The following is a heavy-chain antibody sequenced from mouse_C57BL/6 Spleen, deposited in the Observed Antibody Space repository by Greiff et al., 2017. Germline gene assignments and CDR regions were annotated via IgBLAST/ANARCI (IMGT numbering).Heavy chain of an antibody. V-gene: IGHV7-1*01. J-gene: IGHJ4*01. Sequence: EVQRVESGGGLVQSGRSLRLSCATSGFTFSDFYMEWVRQAPGKGLEWIAASRNKANDYTTEYSASVKGRFIVSRDTSQSILYLQMNALRAEDTAIYYCARDYRGDYWGQVTSVTVSS. CDR2: SRNKANDYTT. CDR1: GFTFSDFY. CDR3: ARDYRGDY.